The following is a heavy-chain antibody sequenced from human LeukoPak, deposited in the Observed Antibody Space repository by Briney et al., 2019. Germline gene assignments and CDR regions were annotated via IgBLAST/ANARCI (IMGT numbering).Heavy chain of an antibody. V-gene: IGHV3-73*01. Sequence: GGSLKLSCAASGFTFSDSAFHWVRQASGKGLEWVGRIRSKPNSYATAYTVSVKGRFTISRDDSKNMAYLQMNSLNTEDTAMYYCTRHLIGSTPFDYRGQGTLVSVSS. D-gene: IGHD2-15*01. CDR1: GFTFSDSA. CDR2: IRSKPNSYAT. J-gene: IGHJ4*02. CDR3: TRHLIGSTPFDY.